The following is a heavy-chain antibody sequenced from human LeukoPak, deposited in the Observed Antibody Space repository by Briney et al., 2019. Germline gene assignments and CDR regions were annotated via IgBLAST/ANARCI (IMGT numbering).Heavy chain of an antibody. CDR1: GFTFTTYP. CDR2: IDASGGST. CDR3: AKGSGSGWYGWFAP. Sequence: PGGSLRLSCAASGFTFTTYPMTWFGQPPGKGREGVSSIDASGGSTSYADSVKGRFTISRDNSKNTFFLQMNTLRAADTAVYYCAKGSGSGWYGWFAPWGQGTLVTVSS. V-gene: IGHV3-23*01. J-gene: IGHJ5*02. D-gene: IGHD6-19*01.